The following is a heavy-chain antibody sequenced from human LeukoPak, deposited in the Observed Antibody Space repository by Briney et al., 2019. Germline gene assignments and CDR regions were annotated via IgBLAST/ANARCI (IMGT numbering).Heavy chain of an antibody. J-gene: IGHJ4*02. CDR3: AVGSSSWYVY. Sequence: ASVTVSCTASGGTFSSYAISWVRQAPGQGPEWMGGIIPIFGTANYAQKFQGRVTITADESTSTAYMELSSLRSEDTAVYYCAVGSSSWYVYWGQGTLVTVSS. V-gene: IGHV1-69*01. D-gene: IGHD6-13*01. CDR1: GGTFSSYA. CDR2: IIPIFGTA.